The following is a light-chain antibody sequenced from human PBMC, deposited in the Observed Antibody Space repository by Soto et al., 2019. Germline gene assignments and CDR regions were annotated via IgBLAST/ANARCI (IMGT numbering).Light chain of an antibody. V-gene: IGKV1-39*01. CDR3: QQSYSSPQT. Sequence: DIQMTQSPSSLSASVGDRVTITCRTSQSIQYYLNWYQQKPGKAPKLLIHAASSLQSGVPSRFSGSGSGTDFTLTISSLQPEDFATYYCQQSYSSPQTFGQGTKVAIK. CDR1: QSIQYY. J-gene: IGKJ1*01. CDR2: AAS.